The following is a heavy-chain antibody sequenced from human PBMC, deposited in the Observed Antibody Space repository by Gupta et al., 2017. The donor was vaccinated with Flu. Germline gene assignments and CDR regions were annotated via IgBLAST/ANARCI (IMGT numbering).Heavy chain of an antibody. V-gene: IGHV1-18*01. D-gene: IGHD6-19*01. J-gene: IGHJ4*02. CDR1: GYTFTSYG. CDR2: ISAYNGNT. CDR3: ARVREPGYSSGGYYFDY. Sequence: QVQLVQSGAEVKKPGASVKVSCKASGYTFTSYGISWVRQAPGQGLEWMGWISAYNGNTNYAQKLQGRVTMTTDTSTSTAYMELRSLRSDDTAVYCCARVREPGYSSGGYYFDYWGQGTLVTVSS.